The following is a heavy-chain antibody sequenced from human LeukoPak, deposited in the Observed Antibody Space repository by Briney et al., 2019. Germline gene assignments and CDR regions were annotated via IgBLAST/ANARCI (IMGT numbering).Heavy chain of an antibody. CDR3: ARGISGYYSFFDY. CDR1: GFSFGSYG. D-gene: IGHD3-22*01. CDR2: IWYDGSNE. Sequence: PGRPRRLPCAAAGFSFGSYGRHWFRQAPGKGLEWVEVIWYDGSNESYAGSVKGRFTIYRDNTKNSLYLQMNSLRAEDTAVYYCARGISGYYSFFDYWGQGTLVTVSS. J-gene: IGHJ4*02. V-gene: IGHV3-33*01.